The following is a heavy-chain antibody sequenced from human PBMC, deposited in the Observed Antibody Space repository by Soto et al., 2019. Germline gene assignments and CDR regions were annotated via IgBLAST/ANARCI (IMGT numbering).Heavy chain of an antibody. CDR3: ARTYSGTYYNWCDP. CDR2: ISTTSTYI. D-gene: IGHD1-26*01. CDR1: GFTFSSYI. J-gene: IGHJ5*02. Sequence: GGSLRLSCAASGFTFSSYIMNWVRQAPGKGLEWVSSISTTSTYIYYADSVKGRFTISRDNAKNSLYLQMDSLRAEDTAVYYCARTYSGTYYNWCDPWGQGTLVTV. V-gene: IGHV3-21*01.